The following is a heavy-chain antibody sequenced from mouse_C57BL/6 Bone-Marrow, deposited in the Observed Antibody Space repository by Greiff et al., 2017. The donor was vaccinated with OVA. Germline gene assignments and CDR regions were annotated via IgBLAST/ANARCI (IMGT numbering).Heavy chain of an antibody. J-gene: IGHJ1*03. D-gene: IGHD4-1*01. CDR2: INYDGSST. CDR3: ARDGTRWYFDV. CDR1: GFTFSDYY. V-gene: IGHV5-16*01. Sequence: EVMLVESEGGLVQPGSSMKLSCTASGFTFSDYYMAWVRQVPEKGLEWVANINYDGSSTYYLDSLKSRFIISRDNAKNILYLQMSSLKSEDTATYYCARDGTRWYFDVWGTGTTVTVSS.